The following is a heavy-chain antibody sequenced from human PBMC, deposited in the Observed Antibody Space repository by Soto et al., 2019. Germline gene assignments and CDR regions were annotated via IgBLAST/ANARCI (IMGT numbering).Heavy chain of an antibody. J-gene: IGHJ5*02. V-gene: IGHV3-23*01. CDR2: ISVSGTYT. Sequence: EVQLLESGGGLVQSGGSLRLSCAASGFNFSSYAMNWVRQAPGKGLEWVSGISVSGTYTYYAESVKGRFTISRDNSKSTLYLQMNSLRAEDTAVYYCAKGGAVKLPRYNWFDPWGQGVLVTVSS. CDR1: GFNFSSYA. D-gene: IGHD2-15*01. CDR3: AKGGAVKLPRYNWFDP.